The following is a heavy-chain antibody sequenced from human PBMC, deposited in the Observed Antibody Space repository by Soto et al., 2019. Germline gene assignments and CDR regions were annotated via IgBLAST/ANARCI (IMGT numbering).Heavy chain of an antibody. CDR3: ATRMTTAPY. D-gene: IGHD4-17*01. Sequence: EVRLVQSGGGLVQPGGSLRLSCAASLFIVSDNYMSWVRQAPGKGLEWVSLIYSGGGTDYAESVKGRFTISRDNSKNTLYLQMNSLKAEDTGMYYCATRMTTAPYWRQGTVVTVSS. J-gene: IGHJ4*02. CDR1: LFIVSDNY. V-gene: IGHV3-66*01. CDR2: IYSGGGT.